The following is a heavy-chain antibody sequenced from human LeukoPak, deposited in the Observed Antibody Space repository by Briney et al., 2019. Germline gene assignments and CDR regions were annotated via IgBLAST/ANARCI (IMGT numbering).Heavy chain of an antibody. V-gene: IGHV4-39*01. J-gene: IGHJ4*02. CDR3: ARQVVAVAGTGYFDY. D-gene: IGHD6-19*01. CDR2: IYYSGST. Sequence: SETLSLTCTVSGGSIRSSSYYWGWIRQPPGKGLDWIGSIYYSGSTYYNASLKSRGTISVDTSKNQFSLKLNSVTAADTAVYFCARQVVAVAGTGYFDYWGQGTLVTVSS. CDR1: GGSIRSSSYY.